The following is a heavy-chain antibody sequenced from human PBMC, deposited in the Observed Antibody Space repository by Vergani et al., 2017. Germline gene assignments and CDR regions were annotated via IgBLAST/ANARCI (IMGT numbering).Heavy chain of an antibody. CDR1: GFTFSNAW. D-gene: IGHD4-23*01. Sequence: EVQLVESGGGLVKPGGSLRLSCAASGFTFSNAWMSWVRQAPGKGLEWVANIKQDGSEKYYVDSVKGRFTISRDNAKNSLYLQMNSLRAEDTAVYYCARDRVSGMDVWGQGP. J-gene: IGHJ6*02. V-gene: IGHV3-7*01. CDR3: ARDRVSGMDV. CDR2: IKQDGSEK.